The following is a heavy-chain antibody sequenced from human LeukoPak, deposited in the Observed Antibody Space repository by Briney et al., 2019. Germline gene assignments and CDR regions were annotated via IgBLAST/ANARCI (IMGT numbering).Heavy chain of an antibody. V-gene: IGHV1-18*01. CDR1: GYTLTELS. CDR3: ARSSSSGFIDY. Sequence: ASVKVSCKVSGYTLTELSMHWVRQAPGQGLEWMGWISAYNGNTNYAQKLQGRVTMTTDTSTSTAYMELRSLRSDDTAVYYCARSSSSGFIDYWGQGTLVTVSS. D-gene: IGHD6-19*01. CDR2: ISAYNGNT. J-gene: IGHJ4*02.